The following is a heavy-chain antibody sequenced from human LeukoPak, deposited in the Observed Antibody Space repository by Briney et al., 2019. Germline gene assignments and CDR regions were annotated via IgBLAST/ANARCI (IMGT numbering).Heavy chain of an antibody. CDR3: ARASGGGQTSFDI. Sequence: ASVKVSCKASGYRFTAYSMHWVRQAPGLGLEWMGWINPSSGDTKNAQNFQGRVTMTRDTSISTVYMELSSLRSDDTAVFYCARASGGGQTSFDIWGQGTVVTVSS. CDR1: GYRFTAYS. V-gene: IGHV1-2*02. D-gene: IGHD3-16*01. J-gene: IGHJ3*02. CDR2: INPSSGDT.